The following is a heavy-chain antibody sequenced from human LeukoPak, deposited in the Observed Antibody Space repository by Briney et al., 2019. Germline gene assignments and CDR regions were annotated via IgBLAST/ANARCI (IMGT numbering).Heavy chain of an antibody. V-gene: IGHV3-21*01. CDR2: FSTSSSHI. J-gene: IGHJ4*02. Sequence: GGSLRLSCAASGFTFSSYSMNWVRQAPGKGLEWVSYFSTSSSHIYYADSVKGRFTISRDNAKNSLYLQMNSLRAEDTAVYYCARVSTIAAACDYWGQGTLVTVSS. CDR3: ARVSTIAAACDY. D-gene: IGHD6-13*01. CDR1: GFTFSSYS.